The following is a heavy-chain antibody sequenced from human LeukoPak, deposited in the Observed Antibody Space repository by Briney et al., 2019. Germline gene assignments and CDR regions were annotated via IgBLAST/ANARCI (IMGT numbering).Heavy chain of an antibody. CDR2: IHYSGRI. CDR1: GGAFSGYY. J-gene: IGHJ4*02. Sequence: KPSETLSLTRAGYGGAFSGYYWNLIPQPPGKGLEMIGEIHYSGRINYNPSLKSRVTISADTSNNHFSLKMNSVTAADTAVYYCSRGTDAYKCGNSWGQGTLVTVS. CDR3: SRGTDAYKCGNS. V-gene: IGHV4-34*01. D-gene: IGHD5-24*01.